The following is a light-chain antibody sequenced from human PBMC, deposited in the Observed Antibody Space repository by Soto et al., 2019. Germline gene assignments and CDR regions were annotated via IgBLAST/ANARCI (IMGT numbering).Light chain of an antibody. CDR2: EVS. Sequence: QSVLTQPPSASGSPGQSVTISCTGTSSDVGGYNFVSWYQQHPGKAPKLIIYEVSKRPSGVPDRFSGSKSGNTASLTVSGLQAEDEADYYCSSYAGSSTCVFGTGTKLTVL. V-gene: IGLV2-8*01. J-gene: IGLJ1*01. CDR3: SSYAGSSTCV. CDR1: SSDVGGYNF.